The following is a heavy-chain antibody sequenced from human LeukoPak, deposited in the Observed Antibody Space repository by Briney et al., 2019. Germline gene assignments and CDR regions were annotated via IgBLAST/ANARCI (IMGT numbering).Heavy chain of an antibody. CDR1: GFTFSSYW. V-gene: IGHV3-7*04. D-gene: IGHD6-13*01. CDR2: IKQGGSEK. Sequence: PGGSLRLSCAASGFTFSSYWMSWVRQAPGKGLEWVANIKQGGSEKYYVDSVKGRFTISRDNAKNSLYLQMNSLRAEDTAVYYCARAPYSSSWYDFDYWGQGTLVTVSS. CDR3: ARAPYSSSWYDFDY. J-gene: IGHJ4*02.